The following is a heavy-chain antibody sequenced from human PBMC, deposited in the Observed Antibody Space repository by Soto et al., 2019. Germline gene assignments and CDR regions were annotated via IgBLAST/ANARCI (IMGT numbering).Heavy chain of an antibody. CDR1: GFTFSAYS. CDR3: ERQVYTVVTPIDL. J-gene: IGHJ5*02. V-gene: IGHV3-48*02. CDR2: SSGNNANI. Sequence: EVQLVESGGGLVQPGGSLRLSCVASGFTFSAYSMNWVRQAPGKGPEWLSYSSGNNANIDYADSVRGRFTISRDNAKSSLFLQMDSLRDEDTAVYYCERQVYTVVTPIDLWGQGTLVTVSS. D-gene: IGHD4-17*01.